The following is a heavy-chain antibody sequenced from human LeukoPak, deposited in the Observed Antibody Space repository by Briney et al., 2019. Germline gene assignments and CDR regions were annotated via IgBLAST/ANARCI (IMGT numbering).Heavy chain of an antibody. CDR2: ISGSGGST. V-gene: IGHV3-23*01. D-gene: IGHD6-13*01. CDR1: GFTFSSYA. Sequence: PGGSLRLSCAASGFTFSSYAMSWVRQAPGKGLEWVSAISGSGGSTYYADSVKGRFTISRDNSKNTLHLQMNSLRAEDTAVYYCAKDRAQSSSWYSKYFQHWGQGTLVTVSS. J-gene: IGHJ1*01. CDR3: AKDRAQSSSWYSKYFQH.